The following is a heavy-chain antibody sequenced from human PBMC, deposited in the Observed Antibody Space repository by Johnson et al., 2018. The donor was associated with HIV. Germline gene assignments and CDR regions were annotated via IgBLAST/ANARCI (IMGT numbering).Heavy chain of an antibody. CDR2: ISYDGSNK. Sequence: QMLLVESGGGVVRPGGSLRLSCAASGFTFSSYAMHWVRQAPGKGLEWVAVISYDGSNKYYADSVRGRFTISRDNSKNTLYLQMNSLRAEDTAGYYCARDKGGVVGYDAFDSWGQGTMVTVSS. CDR3: ARDKGGVVGYDAFDS. V-gene: IGHV3-30-3*01. D-gene: IGHD1-26*01. J-gene: IGHJ3*02. CDR1: GFTFSSYA.